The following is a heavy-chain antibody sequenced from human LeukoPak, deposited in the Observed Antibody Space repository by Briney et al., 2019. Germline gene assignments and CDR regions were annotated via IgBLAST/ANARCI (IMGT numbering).Heavy chain of an antibody. CDR2: IIPILGIA. D-gene: IGHD2-15*01. Sequence: SVKVSCEASGGTFSSYAISWVRQAPGQGLEWMGRIIPILGIANYAQKFQGRVTITADKSTSTAYMELSSLRSEDTAVYYCARENCSGGSCYGYYYYGMDVWGQGTTVTVSS. J-gene: IGHJ6*02. V-gene: IGHV1-69*04. CDR3: ARENCSGGSCYGYYYYGMDV. CDR1: GGTFSSYA.